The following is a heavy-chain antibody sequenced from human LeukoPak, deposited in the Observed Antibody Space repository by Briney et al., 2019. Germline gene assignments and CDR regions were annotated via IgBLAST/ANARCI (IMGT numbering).Heavy chain of an antibody. CDR3: AIVRIVVAESYYFDY. J-gene: IGHJ4*02. Sequence: ASVKVSCKASGYTFTGCYMHWVRQAHGQGLEWMGWINPNSGGTTDAQKVQGRVTMTRDKSISTAYMEPSRLRCDERAVYYSAIVRIVVAESYYFDYWGQGTLVTVSS. CDR1: GYTFTGCY. V-gene: IGHV1-2*02. CDR2: INPNSGGT. D-gene: IGHD3-22*01.